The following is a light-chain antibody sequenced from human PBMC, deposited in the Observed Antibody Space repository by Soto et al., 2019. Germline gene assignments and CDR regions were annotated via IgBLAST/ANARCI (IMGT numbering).Light chain of an antibody. CDR2: AAS. CDR3: QQYYRWPQT. Sequence: EIVMSQSPATLSVSPGERATLSCRASQSLSFNLAWYQQKPGQAPRLLIYAASTRATGIPARFSGSGSGTEFTLTISSLQSEDFAVYYCQQYYRWPQTFGQGTKVAI. J-gene: IGKJ1*01. CDR1: QSLSFN. V-gene: IGKV3-15*01.